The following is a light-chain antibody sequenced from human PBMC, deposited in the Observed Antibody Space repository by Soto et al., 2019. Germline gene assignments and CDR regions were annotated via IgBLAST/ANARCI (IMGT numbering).Light chain of an antibody. CDR3: QQYNSYPIT. CDR1: QSISSW. V-gene: IGKV1-5*01. CDR2: DAS. Sequence: DIQMTQSPSTLSASVGDRVPITCRASQSISSWLAWYQQKPGKAPKLLIYDASSLESGVPSRFSGSGSGTEFTLTISSLQPDDFATYYCQQYNSYPITFGQGTRLEI. J-gene: IGKJ5*01.